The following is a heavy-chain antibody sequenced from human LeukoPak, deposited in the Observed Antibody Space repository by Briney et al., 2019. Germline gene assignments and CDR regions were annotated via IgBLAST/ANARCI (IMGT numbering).Heavy chain of an antibody. Sequence: PSETLSLTCTVSGGSISSSSYYWGWIRQPPGKGLEWIGSIYYSGSTYYNPSLKSRVTISVDTSKNQFSLKLSSVTAADTAVYYCAREYYYDSSGYNNWFDPRGQGTLVTVSS. J-gene: IGHJ5*02. V-gene: IGHV4-39*02. D-gene: IGHD3-22*01. CDR1: GGSISSSSYY. CDR3: AREYYYDSSGYNNWFDP. CDR2: IYYSGST.